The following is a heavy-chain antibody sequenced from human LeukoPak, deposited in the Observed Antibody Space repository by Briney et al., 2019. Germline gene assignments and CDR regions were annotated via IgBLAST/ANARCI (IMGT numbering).Heavy chain of an antibody. CDR1: GGSISSYY. D-gene: IGHD2-15*01. Sequence: SETLSLTCTVSGGSISSYYWSWIRQPPGKGLEWIGYIHYSGSTNYNPSLKSRVTISVDTSKNQFSLRLSSVTAADTAVYYCARTTEGYCRGRSCYSYYYYMDVWGKGTTVTVSS. J-gene: IGHJ6*03. CDR2: IHYSGST. CDR3: ARTTEGYCRGRSCYSYYYYMDV. V-gene: IGHV4-59*01.